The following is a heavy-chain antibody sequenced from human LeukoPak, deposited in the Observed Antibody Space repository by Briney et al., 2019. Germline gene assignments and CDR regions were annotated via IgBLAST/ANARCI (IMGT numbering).Heavy chain of an antibody. CDR1: GGSISSSSYY. CDR3: ARFHTIFGVVTGFDI. CDR2: IYYSGST. Sequence: SETLSLTCTVSGGSISSSSYYWGWIRQPPEKGLEWIGSIYYSGSTYYNPSLKSRVTISVDTSKNQFSLKLSSVTAADTAVYYCARFHTIFGVVTGFDIWGQGTMVTVSS. V-gene: IGHV4-39*01. D-gene: IGHD3-3*01. J-gene: IGHJ3*02.